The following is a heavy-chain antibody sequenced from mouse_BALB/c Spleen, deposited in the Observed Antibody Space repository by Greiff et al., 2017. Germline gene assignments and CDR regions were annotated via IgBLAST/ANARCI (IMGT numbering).Heavy chain of an antibody. CDR2: ISNGGGST. D-gene: IGHD1-1*01. Sequence: EVMLVESGGGLVQPGGSLKLSCAASGFTFSSYTMSWVRQTPEKRLEWVAYISNGGGSTYYPDTVKGRFTISRDNAKNTLYLQMSSLKSEDTAMYYCARQAYYYGSSYGDFDYWGQGTTLTVS. CDR3: ARQAYYYGSSYGDFDY. V-gene: IGHV5-12-2*01. CDR1: GFTFSSYT. J-gene: IGHJ2*01.